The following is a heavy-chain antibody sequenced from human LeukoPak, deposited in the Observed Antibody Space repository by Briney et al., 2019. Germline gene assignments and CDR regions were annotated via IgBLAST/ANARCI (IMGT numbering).Heavy chain of an antibody. CDR3: ARSPLISSGWLGLDS. D-gene: IGHD6-19*01. V-gene: IGHV4-59*01. CDR2: IYNSGSL. J-gene: IGHJ4*02. Sequence: PSETLSLTCTVSGGSISGYCWSWIRQAPGKGLEWIGYIYNSGSLNYNPSLKSRVTIAVDTSENQFSLKLTSVTAAATAVYYCARSPLISSGWLGLDSWGQGILVTVSS. CDR1: GGSISGYC.